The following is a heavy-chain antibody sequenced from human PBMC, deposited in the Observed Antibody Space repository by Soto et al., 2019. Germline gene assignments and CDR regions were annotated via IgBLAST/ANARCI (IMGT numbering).Heavy chain of an antibody. Sequence: PSETLSLTCAVSGVSISTANWWSWVRQPPGKGLEWIGEIYESGSTNYNPSLKSRVAISLDKSKNQFSLKLSSVTAADTAVYYCARGGRSRWLRLFHHWGQVTLVTVSS. CDR1: GVSISTANW. D-gene: IGHD6-13*01. CDR2: IYESGST. J-gene: IGHJ1*01. CDR3: ARGGRSRWLRLFHH. V-gene: IGHV4-4*02.